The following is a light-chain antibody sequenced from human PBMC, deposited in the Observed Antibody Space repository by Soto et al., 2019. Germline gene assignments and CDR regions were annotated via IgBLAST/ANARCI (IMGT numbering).Light chain of an antibody. CDR1: QSVSSY. CDR3: QQRSNWPYT. Sequence: EIVLTQSPATLCLSQGERATVSCRASQSVSSYLAWYQQKPGQAPRLLIYDASNRATGIPARFSGSGSGTDFTLTISSLEPEDFAVYYGQQRSNWPYTFGQGTKLEIK. J-gene: IGKJ2*01. V-gene: IGKV3-11*01. CDR2: DAS.